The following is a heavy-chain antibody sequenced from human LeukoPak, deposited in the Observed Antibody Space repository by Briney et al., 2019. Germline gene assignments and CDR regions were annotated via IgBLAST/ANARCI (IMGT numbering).Heavy chain of an antibody. CDR2: IYYSGST. CDR3: ARVKGYDILTGVDY. V-gene: IGHV4-39*07. Sequence: PSETLSLTCTVSGGSISSSSYYWGWIRQPPGKGLEWIGSIYYSGSTYYNPSLKSRVTISVDTSKNQFSLKLSPVTAADTAVYYCARVKGYDILTGVDYWGQGTLVTVSS. CDR1: GGSISSSSYY. J-gene: IGHJ4*02. D-gene: IGHD3-9*01.